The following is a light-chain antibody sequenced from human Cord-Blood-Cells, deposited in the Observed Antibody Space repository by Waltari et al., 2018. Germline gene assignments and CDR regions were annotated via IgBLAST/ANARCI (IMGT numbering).Light chain of an antibody. V-gene: IGKV1-39*01. CDR2: AAS. CDR3: QQSYSTPGT. CDR1: QSISSY. Sequence: DIQMTQSPSSLSASVGDRVTITCRASQSISSYLNWYQQKPGNAPKLLIYAASSLQSGVPSRCSGSGSGTDFTLTISSLQPEDFATYYCQQSYSTPGTFGQGTKVEIK. J-gene: IGKJ1*01.